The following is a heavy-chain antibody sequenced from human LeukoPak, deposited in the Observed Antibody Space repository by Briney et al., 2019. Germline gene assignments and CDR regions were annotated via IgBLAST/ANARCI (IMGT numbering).Heavy chain of an antibody. CDR2: IYTSGST. J-gene: IGHJ5*02. CDR3: ARHGMYSYGRTGNWFDP. Sequence: SETLSLTCTVFGGSISSYYWSWIRQPPGKGLEWIGYIYTSGSTNYNPSLKSRVTISVDTSKNQFSLKLSSVTAADTAVYYCARHGMYSYGRTGNWFDPWGQGTLVTVSS. V-gene: IGHV4-4*09. CDR1: GGSISSYY. D-gene: IGHD5-18*01.